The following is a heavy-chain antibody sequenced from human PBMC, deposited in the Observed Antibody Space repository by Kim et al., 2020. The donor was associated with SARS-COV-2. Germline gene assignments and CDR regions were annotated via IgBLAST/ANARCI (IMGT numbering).Heavy chain of an antibody. CDR1: GFTSSNYA. D-gene: IGHD6-6*01. J-gene: IGHJ4*02. V-gene: IGHV3-23*01. CDR2: INGGGAYT. CDR3: ATVPSEAARHF. Sequence: GGSLRLSCAASGFTSSNYALSWVRQAPGKGLEWVSAINGGGAYTYYADFVKGRFTIPRDTSKNTLYLQMNSLRAEDSALYYFATVPSEAARHFWGQGNLV.